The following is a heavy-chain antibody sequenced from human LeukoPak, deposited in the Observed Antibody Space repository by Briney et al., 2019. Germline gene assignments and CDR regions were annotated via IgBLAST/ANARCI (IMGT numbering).Heavy chain of an antibody. CDR3: ARSYYYDGEQGD. Sequence: PSETLSLTCTVSGGSISSGSYYWSWIRQPAGKGLEWIGRIHTSGSTNYNPSLKSRVTISVDTSENQFSLKLSSVTAADTAVYYCARSYYYDGEQGDWGQGTLVTVSS. CDR2: IHTSGST. CDR1: GGSISSGSYY. J-gene: IGHJ4*02. V-gene: IGHV4-61*02. D-gene: IGHD3-22*01.